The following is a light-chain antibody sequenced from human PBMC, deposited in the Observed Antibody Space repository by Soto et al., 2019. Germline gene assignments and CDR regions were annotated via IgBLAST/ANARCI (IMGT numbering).Light chain of an antibody. CDR3: QQYNNWPPM. CDR1: QSVSGW. CDR2: DAS. V-gene: IGKV1-5*01. Sequence: DIQMTESPSTLSASVVDTVTVTCLASQSVSGWLAWYQQKPGEAPKLLIYDASALPRGVPSRFSGSGSGTEFTLTISSLQPDDFAVYYCQQYNNWPPMFGQGTKVDIK. J-gene: IGKJ1*01.